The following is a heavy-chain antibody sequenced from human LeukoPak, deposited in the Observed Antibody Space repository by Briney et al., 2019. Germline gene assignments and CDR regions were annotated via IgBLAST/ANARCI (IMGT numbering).Heavy chain of an antibody. V-gene: IGHV3-23*01. CDR3: AILAVTGTLDNY. J-gene: IGHJ4*02. CDR2: ISGNGGST. Sequence: SGGSLRLSCAASGLTFSSYAMSWVRQAPGKGLEWVSAISGNGGSTYYADSVKGRFTISRDNSKNTLYLQMNSLRAEDTAVYYCAILAVTGTLDNYWGQGTLVTVSS. CDR1: GLTFSSYA. D-gene: IGHD6-19*01.